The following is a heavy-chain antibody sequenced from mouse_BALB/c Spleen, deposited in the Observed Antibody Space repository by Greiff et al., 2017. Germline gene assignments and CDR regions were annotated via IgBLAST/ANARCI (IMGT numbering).Heavy chain of an antibody. CDR2: IWGDGST. CDR3: AREGTVYGSSYYYAMDY. D-gene: IGHD1-1*01. J-gene: IGHJ4*01. CDR1: GFSLTGYG. V-gene: IGHV2-6-7*01. Sequence: VQGVESGPGLVAPSQSLSITCTVSGFSLTGYGVNWVRQPPGKGLEWLGMIWGDGSTDYNSALKSRLSISKDNSKSQVFLKMNSLQTDDTARYYCAREGTVYGSSYYYAMDYWGQGTSVTVSS.